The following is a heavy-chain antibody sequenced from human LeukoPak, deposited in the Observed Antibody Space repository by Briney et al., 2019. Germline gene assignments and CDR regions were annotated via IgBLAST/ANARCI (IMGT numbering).Heavy chain of an antibody. V-gene: IGHV4-61*02. Sequence: SETLSLTCTVSGGSISSGSYYWSWIRQPAGKGLEWIGRIYTSGSTNYNPSLKSRVTISVDTSKNQFSLRLNSVTAADTAVYYCARVYGSGYDFRGAFDIWGQGTMVTVSS. CDR1: GGSISSGSYY. D-gene: IGHD5-12*01. J-gene: IGHJ3*02. CDR3: ARVYGSGYDFRGAFDI. CDR2: IYTSGST.